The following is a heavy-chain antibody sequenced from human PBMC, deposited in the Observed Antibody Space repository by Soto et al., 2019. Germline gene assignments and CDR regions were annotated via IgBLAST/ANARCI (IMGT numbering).Heavy chain of an antibody. J-gene: IGHJ6*02. D-gene: IGHD3-10*01. CDR1: GGTFSSYA. CDR2: IIPIFGTA. V-gene: IGHV1-69*13. CDR3: ARGGYYYGSGTLAYYGMDV. Sequence: SVKVSCKASGGTFSSYAISWVRQAPGQGLEWMGGIIPIFGTANYAQKFQGRVTITADESTSTAYMELSSLRSEDTAVYYCARGGYYYGSGTLAYYGMDVWGQGTTVTVSS.